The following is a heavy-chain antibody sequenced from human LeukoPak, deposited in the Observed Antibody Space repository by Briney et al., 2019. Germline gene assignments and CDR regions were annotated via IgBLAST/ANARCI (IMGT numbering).Heavy chain of an antibody. J-gene: IGHJ5*02. Sequence: GXXRLSXAASGFTLSRYWMSWVRQAPGKGLEWVANIKQDGSVKYYVDSVKGRFTISRDNAKNSLYLQMNSLRAEDTAVYYCARDLLGDGWFDPWGQGTLVTVSS. CDR1: GFTLSRYW. CDR2: IKQDGSVK. D-gene: IGHD2-21*02. V-gene: IGHV3-7*01. CDR3: ARDLLGDGWFDP.